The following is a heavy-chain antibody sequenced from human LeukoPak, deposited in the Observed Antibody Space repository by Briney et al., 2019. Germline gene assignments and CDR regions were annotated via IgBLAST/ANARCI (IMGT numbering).Heavy chain of an antibody. Sequence: GGSLRHSCATSGFTFDDHTMHWVRQAPGKGLEWVSFISWDGGNTYYADSVKGRFSISRDNSKNSLYLQMNSLRTEDTALYYCAKDGKVGLYYFDYWGQGTMVAVSS. CDR2: ISWDGGNT. J-gene: IGHJ4*03. CDR3: AKDGKVGLYYFDY. V-gene: IGHV3-43*01. D-gene: IGHD1-26*01. CDR1: GFTFDDHT.